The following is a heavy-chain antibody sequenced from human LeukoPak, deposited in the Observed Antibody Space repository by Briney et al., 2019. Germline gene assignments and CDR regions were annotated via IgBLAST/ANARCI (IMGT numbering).Heavy chain of an antibody. D-gene: IGHD3-22*01. CDR1: GYTFTSYY. V-gene: IGHV1-46*01. J-gene: IGHJ4*02. CDR3: ARDETNREIRFLVVI. Sequence: ASVKVSCKASGYTFTSYYMHWVRQAPGQGLEWMGIINPSGGSTSYAQKFQGRVTMTRDTSTSTVYMELSSLGSEDTAVYYCARDETNREIRFLVVIWGQGTLVTVSS. CDR2: INPSGGST.